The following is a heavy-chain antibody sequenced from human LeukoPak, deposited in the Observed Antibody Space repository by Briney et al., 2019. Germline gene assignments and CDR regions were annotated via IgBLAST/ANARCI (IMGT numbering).Heavy chain of an antibody. V-gene: IGHV1-24*01. CDR3: AIPGRDGYNSWPKTYYYYMDV. Sequence: ASVKVSCKVSGYTLTELSMHWVRQAPGKGLEWMGGFDPEDGETIYAQKFQGRVTMTEDTSTDTACMELSSLRSEDTAVYYCAIPGRDGYNSWPKTYYYYMDVWGKGTTVTVSS. J-gene: IGHJ6*03. D-gene: IGHD5-24*01. CDR2: FDPEDGET. CDR1: GYTLTELS.